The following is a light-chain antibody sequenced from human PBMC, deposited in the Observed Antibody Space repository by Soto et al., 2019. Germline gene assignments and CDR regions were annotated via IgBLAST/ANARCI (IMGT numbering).Light chain of an antibody. CDR2: DVT. Sequence: QSVLTQPPSVSGSPGQSVTISCTGTTSDIGGYKYVSLYQQLPGKAPKLMIFDVTKRPSGVPDRFSGSNSGNTASLTISGLQAEDEAIYYCCSYARTTHVFGTGTKVTGL. V-gene: IGLV2-11*01. CDR3: CSYARTTHV. CDR1: TSDIGGYKY. J-gene: IGLJ1*01.